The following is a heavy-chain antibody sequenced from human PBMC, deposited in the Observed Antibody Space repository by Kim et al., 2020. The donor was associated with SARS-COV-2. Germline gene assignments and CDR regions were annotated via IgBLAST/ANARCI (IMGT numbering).Heavy chain of an antibody. CDR3: ARSITVVLENVLDV. D-gene: IGHD1-20*01. Sequence: ASVKVSCKASGYIFTSNAISWVRQGPGQGLEWMGWISGYKGNANYAQKFQDRLTLTIDKSTSTAYMELRNLRYDETAIYYCARSITVVLENVLDVWGQGT. CDR1: GYIFTSNA. J-gene: IGHJ3*01. CDR2: ISGYKGNA. V-gene: IGHV1-18*01.